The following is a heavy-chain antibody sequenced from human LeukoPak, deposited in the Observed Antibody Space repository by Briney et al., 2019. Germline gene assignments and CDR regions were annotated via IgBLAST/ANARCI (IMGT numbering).Heavy chain of an antibody. V-gene: IGHV4-4*07. CDR3: ARGRYCSADICSGGDAFDI. CDR1: GGSINNYY. D-gene: IGHD2-15*01. J-gene: IGHJ3*02. Sequence: SETLSLTCTVSGGSINNYYWSWIRQPAGKGLEWVGRIYTRGSTNYNPSLKSRVTMSVDTSKNQFSLKLSSVTVADTAVYYCARGRYCSADICSGGDAFDIWGQGTMVSVSS. CDR2: IYTRGST.